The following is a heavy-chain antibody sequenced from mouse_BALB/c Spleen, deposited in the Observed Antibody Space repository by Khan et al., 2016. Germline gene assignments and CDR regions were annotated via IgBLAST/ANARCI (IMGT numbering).Heavy chain of an antibody. Sequence: QIQLVQSGPELKKPGKTVKISCKASGYTFTNYGMNWVKQAPGKGLKWMGWINTYSGKSTYADDFKGRFAFSLETSANTAYLQINNLKNEDTATYFGARYRYYYGSSRYFDVWGAGTTVTVSS. V-gene: IGHV9-3-1*01. J-gene: IGHJ1*01. D-gene: IGHD1-1*01. CDR1: GYTFTNYG. CDR2: INTYSGKS. CDR3: ARYRYYYGSSRYFDV.